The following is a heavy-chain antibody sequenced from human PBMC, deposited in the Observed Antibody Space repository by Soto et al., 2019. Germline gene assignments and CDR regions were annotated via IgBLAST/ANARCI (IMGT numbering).Heavy chain of an antibody. D-gene: IGHD4-4*01. CDR3: AKGKVWDYSAPAH. Sequence: WGSLSLSCAASGFTFISYAMSWVRQAPGKGLEWVSAISGSGGSTYYADSVKGRFTISRDNSKNTLYLQMNSLRAEDTAVYYCAKGKVWDYSAPAHWGQGTLVTVSS. CDR2: ISGSGGST. V-gene: IGHV3-23*01. CDR1: GFTFISYA. J-gene: IGHJ4*02.